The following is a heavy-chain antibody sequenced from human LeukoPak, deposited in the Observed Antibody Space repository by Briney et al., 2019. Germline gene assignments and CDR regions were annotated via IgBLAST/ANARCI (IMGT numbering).Heavy chain of an antibody. D-gene: IGHD6-13*01. J-gene: IGHJ6*03. Sequence: GGSLRLSCAASGFTFANDGLSWVRQAPGKGLDWVSAITGSGRSTYYADSVQGRFTISRDNSKNVMYLQMNSLRAEDTAVYYSAGTLRFDYYYYMDVWGKGTTVTVSS. CDR3: AGTLRFDYYYYMDV. CDR2: ITGSGRST. V-gene: IGHV3-23*01. CDR1: GFTFANDG.